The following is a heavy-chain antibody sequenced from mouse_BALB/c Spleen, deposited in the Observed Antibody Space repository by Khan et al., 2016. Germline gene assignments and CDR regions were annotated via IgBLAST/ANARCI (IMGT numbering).Heavy chain of an antibody. Sequence: EVKLLESGPGLVKPSQSLSLTCTVTGYSITCDYAWNWIRQFPGNRLEWMGYIRYSGSISYNPSLKSRISITRDTSKNQFFLQLNSVTSEDTATYYCARSYYGSKVAMGYWGQGTSVTYSS. CDR1: GYSITCDYA. V-gene: IGHV3-2*02. D-gene: IGHD1-1*01. CDR2: IRYSGSI. J-gene: IGHJ4*01. CDR3: ARSYYGSKVAMGY.